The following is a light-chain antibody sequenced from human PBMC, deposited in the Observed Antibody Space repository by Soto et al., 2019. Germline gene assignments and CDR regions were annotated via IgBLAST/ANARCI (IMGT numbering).Light chain of an antibody. Sequence: QPVRNQPRSGYGTPGQRVTISCSGSSSNIGSNTVNWYQQLPGTAPKLLIYSNNQRPSGVPDRFSGSKSGTSASLAISGLQSEDEADYYCAAWDDSLNGYVLGTGTKVTVL. CDR2: SNN. V-gene: IGLV1-44*01. CDR1: SSNIGSNT. CDR3: AAWDDSLNGYV. J-gene: IGLJ1*01.